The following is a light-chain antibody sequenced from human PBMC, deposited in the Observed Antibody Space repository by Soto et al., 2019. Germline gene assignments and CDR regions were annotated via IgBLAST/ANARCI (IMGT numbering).Light chain of an antibody. J-gene: IGKJ5*01. CDR1: QLFSSN. V-gene: IGKV3-15*01. CDR3: QQYNNWPRT. CDR2: GVS. Sequence: QSPATLSVSPGESVTLSCSASQLFSSNLAWYQHKPGQAPRLLIYGVSTRDTGVPDRFSGSASGTEFTLTISSLQSEDFAVYYCQQYNNWPRTFGQGTRLEIK.